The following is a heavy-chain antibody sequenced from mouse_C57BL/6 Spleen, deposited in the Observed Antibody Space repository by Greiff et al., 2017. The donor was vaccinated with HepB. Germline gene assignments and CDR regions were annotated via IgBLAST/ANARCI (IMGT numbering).Heavy chain of an antibody. CDR1: GYTFTSYW. D-gene: IGHD4-1*01. J-gene: IGHJ2*01. V-gene: IGHV1-52*01. CDR3: ARTTGKRDFDY. CDR2: IDPSDSET. Sequence: QVQLKQPGAELVRPGSSVKLSCKASGYTFTSYWMHWVKQRPIQGLEWIGNIDPSDSETHYNQKFKDKATLTVDKSSSTAYMQLSSLTSEDSAVYYCARTTGKRDFDYWGQGTTLTGSS.